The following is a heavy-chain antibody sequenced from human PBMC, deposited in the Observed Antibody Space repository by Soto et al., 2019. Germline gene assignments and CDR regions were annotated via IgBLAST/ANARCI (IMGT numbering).Heavy chain of an antibody. Sequence: GSLRLSCTASGFTFDRTTMHWARQAPGKGLEWVSFINGGGDSAYYADSVKGRFTMSRENRKNSLYLQMNSLRIEDTAVYYCIKDRDWSVEYWGQGTPVTVS. J-gene: IGHJ4*02. CDR3: IKDRDWSVEY. V-gene: IGHV3-43*01. D-gene: IGHD3-9*01. CDR1: GFTFDRTT. CDR2: INGGGDSA.